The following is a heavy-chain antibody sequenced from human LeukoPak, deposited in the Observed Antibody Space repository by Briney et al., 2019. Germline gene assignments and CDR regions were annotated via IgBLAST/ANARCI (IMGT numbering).Heavy chain of an antibody. CDR2: VSGSGGST. CDR3: AKDLDIVATITGN. D-gene: IGHD5-12*01. CDR1: GFAFSSYA. V-gene: IGHV3-23*01. Sequence: PGGSLRLSCEASGFAFSSYAMSWVRQAPGKGLEWVSGVSGSGGSTYYADSVKGRFTISRDNSKNTLYLQMNSLRAEDTAVYYCAKDLDIVATITGNWGQGTLVTLSS. J-gene: IGHJ4*02.